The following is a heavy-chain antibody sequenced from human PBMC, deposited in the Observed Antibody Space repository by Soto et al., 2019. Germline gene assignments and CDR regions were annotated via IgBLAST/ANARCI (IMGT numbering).Heavy chain of an antibody. Sequence: SETLSLTCTVSGGSISSGGYYWSWIRQHPGKGLEWIGYIYYSGRTYYNPSLKSRVTISVDTSKNQFSLKLSSVTAADTAVYYCASSSTGVYGMDVWGQGTTLTVSS. CDR1: GGSISSGGYY. V-gene: IGHV4-31*03. CDR3: ASSSTGVYGMDV. CDR2: IYYSGRT. J-gene: IGHJ6*02. D-gene: IGHD4-4*01.